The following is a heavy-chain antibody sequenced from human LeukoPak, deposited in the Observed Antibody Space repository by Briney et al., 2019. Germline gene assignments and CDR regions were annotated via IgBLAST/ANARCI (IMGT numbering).Heavy chain of an antibody. J-gene: IGHJ4*02. D-gene: IGHD2-8*02. Sequence: GASEKVSCKSFLFTLTNYLLHWVRQAPGQGLEWVGRIAPSVDTTNYAQQFRGRVTITRNTSTSTVYMALSSLRSDDTAIYYCVREEPGGYFDYWGQGTLVTVSS. CDR3: VREEPGGYFDY. CDR2: IAPSVDTT. CDR1: LFTLTNYL. V-gene: IGHV1-46*01.